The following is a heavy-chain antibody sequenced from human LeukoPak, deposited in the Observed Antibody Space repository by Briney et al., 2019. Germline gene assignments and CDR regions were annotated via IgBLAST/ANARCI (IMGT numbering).Heavy chain of an antibody. CDR1: GITVSSNF. Sequence: GGSLRLSCAVSGITVSSNFMSWVRQAPGKGLEWVSVIYSGGSTYYADSVKGRFSISRDNSKNTVYLQMNSLIAEDTAVYFCARVRGQRGYGSGYFDYWGQGTLVTVSS. J-gene: IGHJ4*02. CDR3: ARVRGQRGYGSGYFDY. D-gene: IGHD6-19*01. V-gene: IGHV3-66*01. CDR2: IYSGGST.